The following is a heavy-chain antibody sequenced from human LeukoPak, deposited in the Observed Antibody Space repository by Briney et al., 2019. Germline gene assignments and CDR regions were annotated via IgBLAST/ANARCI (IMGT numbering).Heavy chain of an antibody. V-gene: IGHV4-39*01. Sequence: PSETLSLTCTVSGGSISSSSYYWGWIRQPPGKGLEWIGSIYYSGSTYYNPSLKSRVTISVDTSKNQFSLKLSSVTAADTAVYYCARHSRSVSSQGQNVLLWFGSFDPWGQGTLVTVSS. D-gene: IGHD3-10*01. CDR1: GGSISSSSYY. CDR3: ARHSRSVSSQGQNVLLWFGSFDP. CDR2: IYYSGST. J-gene: IGHJ5*02.